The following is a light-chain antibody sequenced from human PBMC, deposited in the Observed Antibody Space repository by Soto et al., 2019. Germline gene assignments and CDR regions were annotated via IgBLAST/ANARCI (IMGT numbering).Light chain of an antibody. J-gene: IGLJ3*02. Sequence: QSALTQPASVSGSPGQSITISCTGTSSDVRSYNLVAWYQQHPGKAPKLMIYEGSKRPSGVSNRFSGSKSGNTASLTISGLQADDEADYYCCSYAGSSTWVFGGGTKLTVL. CDR1: SSDVRSYNL. CDR3: CSYAGSSTWV. V-gene: IGLV2-23*01. CDR2: EGS.